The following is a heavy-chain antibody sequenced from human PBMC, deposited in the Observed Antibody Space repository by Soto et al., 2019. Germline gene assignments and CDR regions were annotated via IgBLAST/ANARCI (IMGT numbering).Heavy chain of an antibody. Sequence: QVQLVQSGAEEKKPGASVRVSCTASGYTFSSYAIHWVRQAPGQRLEWMGWINAGYGNTKYSQKFQGRLTITRDTSASTVYMELGSLRSEDTAVYYCARIVYDSSGYNRYFDYWGQGTLVTVSS. CDR1: GYTFSSYA. J-gene: IGHJ4*02. D-gene: IGHD3-22*01. CDR2: INAGYGNT. CDR3: ARIVYDSSGYNRYFDY. V-gene: IGHV1-3*05.